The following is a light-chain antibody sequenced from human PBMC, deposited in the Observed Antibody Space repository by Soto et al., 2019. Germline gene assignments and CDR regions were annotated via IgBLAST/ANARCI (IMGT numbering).Light chain of an antibody. CDR3: CSYRSGTSPYYV. Sequence: QSLLTQPASVSGSPGQSITISCTGTSSDIGGYKDVSWYQQHPGKAPQVLIFEVSYRPYGISNRFSGSKSGNVASLTISGLQAEDEADYYCCSYRSGTSPYYVFGTGTKVTVL. CDR2: EVS. J-gene: IGLJ1*01. CDR1: SSDIGGYKD. V-gene: IGLV2-14*03.